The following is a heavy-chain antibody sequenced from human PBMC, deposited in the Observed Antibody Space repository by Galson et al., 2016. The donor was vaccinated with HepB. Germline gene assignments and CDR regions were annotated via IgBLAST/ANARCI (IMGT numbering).Heavy chain of an antibody. CDR3: ARDVHTSLIGSGWAFDL. Sequence: SLRLSCAASGFNFDSYAMHWVRQAPGKGLEWVAMFSYDGTNKYYGDSVKGRFTISRDNSKNTVYLQMNSLRPEDTAVYYCARDVHTSLIGSGWAFDLWGQGTRVTVSS. D-gene: IGHD5-18*01. CDR1: GFNFDSYA. CDR2: FSYDGTNK. V-gene: IGHV3-30*04. J-gene: IGHJ3*01.